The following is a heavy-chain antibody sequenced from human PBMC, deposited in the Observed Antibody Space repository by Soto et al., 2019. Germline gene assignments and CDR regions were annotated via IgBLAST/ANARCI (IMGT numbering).Heavy chain of an antibody. J-gene: IGHJ6*02. CDR1: GYTFTGYY. V-gene: IGHV1-2*02. D-gene: IGHD1-26*01. CDR2: INPNSGGT. CDR3: ARDSVKEFSQYYYYGMDV. Sequence: GASVKVSCKASGYTFTGYYMHWVRQAPGQGLEWMGWINPNSGGTNYAQKFQGRVTMTRDTSISTAYMELSRLRSDDTAVYYCARDSVKEFSQYYYYGMDVWGQGTTVTVSS.